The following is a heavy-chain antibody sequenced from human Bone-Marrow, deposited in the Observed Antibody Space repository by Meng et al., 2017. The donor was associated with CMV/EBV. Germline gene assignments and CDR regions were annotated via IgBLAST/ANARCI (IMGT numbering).Heavy chain of an antibody. Sequence: ASVKVSCKASGYTFTSYYMHWVRQAPGQGLEWMGIINPSGGSTNYAQKLQGRVTMTTDTSTSTAYMELRSLRSDDTAAYYCARDPLGPAAIPLYYYYYGMDVWGQGTTVTVSS. CDR2: INPSGGST. D-gene: IGHD2-2*02. J-gene: IGHJ6*02. CDR1: GYTFTSYY. V-gene: IGHV1-46*01. CDR3: ARDPLGPAAIPLYYYYYGMDV.